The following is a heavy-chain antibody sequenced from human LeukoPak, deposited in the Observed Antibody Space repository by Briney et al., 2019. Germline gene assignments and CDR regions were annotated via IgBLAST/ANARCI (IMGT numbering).Heavy chain of an antibody. Sequence: PETLSLTCTVAGGSISSYYWSWIRQPPGKGLEWIGYIYYSGSTNYNPSLKSRVTISVDTSRNQFSLKLSSVTAADTAVYYCAREDPKWLVMAFDYWGQGTLVTVSS. CDR1: GGSISSYY. CDR2: IYYSGST. V-gene: IGHV4-59*01. CDR3: AREDPKWLVMAFDY. D-gene: IGHD6-19*01. J-gene: IGHJ4*02.